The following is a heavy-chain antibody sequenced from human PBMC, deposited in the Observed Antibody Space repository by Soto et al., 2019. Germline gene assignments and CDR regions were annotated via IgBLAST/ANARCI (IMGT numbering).Heavy chain of an antibody. CDR3: ARDRQVLRFLEWLGSMDV. J-gene: IGHJ6*02. CDR2: ISSSGSTI. D-gene: IGHD3-3*01. Sequence: GGSLRLSCAVSGFTFSSYEMNWVRQSPGKGLEWVSYISSSGSTIYYADSVKGRFTISRDNAKNSLYLQMNSLRAEDTAVYYCARDRQVLRFLEWLGSMDVWGQGTTVTVSS. V-gene: IGHV3-48*03. CDR1: GFTFSSYE.